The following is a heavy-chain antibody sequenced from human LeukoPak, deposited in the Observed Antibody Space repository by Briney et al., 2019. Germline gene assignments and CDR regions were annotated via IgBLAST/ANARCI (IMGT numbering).Heavy chain of an antibody. J-gene: IGHJ5*02. CDR3: ARGWVRDVVVVPAAKNWFDP. Sequence: ASVKVSCKASGYTFTGYYMHWVRQAPGQGLEWMGWINPNSGGTNYAQKFQGRVTMTRDTSISTAYMELSRLRSDDTALYYCARGWVRDVVVVPAAKNWFDPWGQGTLVTVSS. V-gene: IGHV1-2*02. CDR1: GYTFTGYY. D-gene: IGHD2-2*01. CDR2: INPNSGGT.